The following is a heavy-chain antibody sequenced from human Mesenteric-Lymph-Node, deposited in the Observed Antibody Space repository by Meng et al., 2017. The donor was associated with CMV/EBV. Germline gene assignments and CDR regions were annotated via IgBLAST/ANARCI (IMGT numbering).Heavy chain of an antibody. Sequence: CTVSGDSISGNTFYWAWIRQTPGKGLEWIATIYYSGSTYYNPSLKRRATLSVDTSNNEFSLRLNSMTAADTGVYYCARHDTAASPFAYWGQGTLVTVSS. CDR1: GDSISGNTFY. CDR2: IYYSGST. CDR3: ARHDTAASPFAY. V-gene: IGHV4-39*01. D-gene: IGHD6-25*01. J-gene: IGHJ4*02.